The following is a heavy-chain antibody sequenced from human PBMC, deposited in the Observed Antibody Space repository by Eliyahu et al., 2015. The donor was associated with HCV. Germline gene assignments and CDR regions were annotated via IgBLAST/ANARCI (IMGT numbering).Heavy chain of an antibody. CDR2: ISSSSSYI. V-gene: IGHV3-21*01. D-gene: IGHD3-10*01. Sequence: SGFTFSSYSMNWVRQAPGKGLEWVSSISSSSSYIYYADSVKGRFTISRDNAKNSLYLQMNSLRAEDTAVYYCARDSTYYYGSGSHPGDYWGQGTLVTVSS. CDR1: GFTFSSYS. CDR3: ARDSTYYYGSGSHPGDY. J-gene: IGHJ4*02.